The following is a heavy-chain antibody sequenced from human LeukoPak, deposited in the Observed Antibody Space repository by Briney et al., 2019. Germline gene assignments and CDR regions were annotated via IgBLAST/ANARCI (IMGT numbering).Heavy chain of an antibody. D-gene: IGHD1-26*01. CDR1: GGSFSGYY. CDR3: ARLGGATSAWFDP. Sequence: SESLSLTCAVYGGSFSGYYWSWIRQPSGKGLEWIGEINHSGSTNYNPSLKSRVTISVDTSKNQFSLKLNSVTAADTAVYYCARLGGATSAWFDPWGQGTLVTVSS. J-gene: IGHJ5*02. CDR2: INHSGST. V-gene: IGHV4-34*01.